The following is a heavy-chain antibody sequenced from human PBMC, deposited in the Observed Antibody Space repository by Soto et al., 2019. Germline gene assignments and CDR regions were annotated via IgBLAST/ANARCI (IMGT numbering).Heavy chain of an antibody. V-gene: IGHV3-21*01. CDR3: ARGLDRYCSSTSCYPGKYGMDV. Sequence: PGGSLRLSCAASGFTFSSYSMNWVRQAPGKGLEWVSSISSSSSYIYYADSVKGRFTISRDNAKNSLYLQMNSLRAEDTAVYYCARGLDRYCSSTSCYPGKYGMDVWGQGTTVTVSS. J-gene: IGHJ6*02. CDR1: GFTFSSYS. CDR2: ISSSSSYI. D-gene: IGHD2-2*01.